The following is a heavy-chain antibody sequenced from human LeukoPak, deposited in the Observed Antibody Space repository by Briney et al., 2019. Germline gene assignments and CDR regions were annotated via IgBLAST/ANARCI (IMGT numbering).Heavy chain of an antibody. J-gene: IGHJ6*02. CDR2: IYYSGRT. CDR3: ARRNYNYYGLDV. CDR1: GDSIPNYY. Sequence: PSETLSLTCTISGDSIPNYYWNWIRQPPGKALEWIGYIYYSGRTNYNPSLKSRVTLSLDTSKNQFSLNLNSVTAADTAVYYCARRNYNYYGLDVWGQGTTVTVSS. V-gene: IGHV4-59*01.